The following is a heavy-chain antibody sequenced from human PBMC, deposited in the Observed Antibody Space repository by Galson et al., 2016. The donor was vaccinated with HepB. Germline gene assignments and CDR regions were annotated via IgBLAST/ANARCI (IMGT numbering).Heavy chain of an antibody. D-gene: IGHD6-19*01. CDR1: GFTFSSYA. CDR3: ARGLQPWVVGDIDY. V-gene: IGHV3-23*01. CDR2: INSRGSST. Sequence: SLRLSCAPSGFTFSSYAMNWVRQAPGKGLEWVSGINSRGSSTNYADSVKGRFTISRDNSKNTLNLQMNSLRAEDTALYYCARGLQPWVVGDIDYWGQGSLVTVSS. J-gene: IGHJ4*02.